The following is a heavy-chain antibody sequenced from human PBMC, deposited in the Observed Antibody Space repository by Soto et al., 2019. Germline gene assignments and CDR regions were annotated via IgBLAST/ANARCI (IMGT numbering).Heavy chain of an antibody. D-gene: IGHD2-2*01. J-gene: IGHJ6*01. Sequence: SETLSLTCTVSGGSISSGGYYWSWIRQHPGKGLEWIGYIYYSGSTYYNPSLKSRVTISVDTSKNQFSLKLSSVTAADTAVYYCARDRVAAAPYYYYGMDVWGQGTTVTVSS. CDR3: ARDRVAAAPYYYYGMDV. CDR1: GGSISSGGYY. V-gene: IGHV4-31*03. CDR2: IYYSGST.